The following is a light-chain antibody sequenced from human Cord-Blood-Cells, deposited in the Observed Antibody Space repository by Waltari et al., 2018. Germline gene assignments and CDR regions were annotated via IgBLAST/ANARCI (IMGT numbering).Light chain of an antibody. V-gene: IGKV1-33*01. CDR3: QQYDNLPFT. Sequence: DIQMTQSPSSLSASVGDRVTITCQASQDISNYLNWYQQKPGKAPKPLIYDASNLETGGPSRFSGSGSGTDFTFTISYLQPEDIATYYCQQYDNLPFTFGPGTKVDIK. CDR1: QDISNY. CDR2: DAS. J-gene: IGKJ3*01.